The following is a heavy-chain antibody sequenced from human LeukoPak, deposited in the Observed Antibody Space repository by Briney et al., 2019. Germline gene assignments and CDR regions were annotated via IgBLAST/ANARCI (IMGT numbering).Heavy chain of an antibody. D-gene: IGHD5-24*01. CDR3: ARDGEMAHHHYYYYGMDV. J-gene: IGHJ6*02. CDR2: IYSGGST. CDR1: GFTVSSNY. Sequence: PGGSLRLSCAASGFTVSSNYMSWVRQAPGKGLEWVSVIYSGGSTYYADSVKGRFTISRHNSKNTLYLQMNSLRAEDTAVYYCARDGEMAHHHYYYYGMDVWGQGTTVTVSS. V-gene: IGHV3-53*04.